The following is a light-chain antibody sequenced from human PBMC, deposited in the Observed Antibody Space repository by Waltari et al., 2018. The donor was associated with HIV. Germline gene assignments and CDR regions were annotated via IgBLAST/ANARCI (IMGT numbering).Light chain of an antibody. J-gene: IGKJ5*01. V-gene: IGKV3-20*01. Sequence: EIVLTQSPGTLSLSSGERVTLSCRASQSVAGNHLAGYQQRTGQAPRLLIYDTYRRATGIPDRFSGSGSGTDFTLTIGSLGPEDFAVYYCQQYGTSVTFGQGTRLEIK. CDR3: QQYGTSVT. CDR1: QSVAGNH. CDR2: DTY.